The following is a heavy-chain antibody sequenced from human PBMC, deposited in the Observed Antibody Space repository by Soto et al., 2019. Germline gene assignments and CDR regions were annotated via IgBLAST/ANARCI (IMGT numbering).Heavy chain of an antibody. Sequence: QVQLVQSGAEVKKPGSSVKVSCKASGGTFSSYTISWVRQAPGQGLEWMGRIIPILGIANYAQKFQGRVTITADKSTSTAYMELSSLRSEDTAVYYCAQEEGSGSTYDYWGQGTLVTVSS. CDR3: AQEEGSGSTYDY. CDR2: IIPILGIA. D-gene: IGHD3-10*01. V-gene: IGHV1-69*02. J-gene: IGHJ4*02. CDR1: GGTFSSYT.